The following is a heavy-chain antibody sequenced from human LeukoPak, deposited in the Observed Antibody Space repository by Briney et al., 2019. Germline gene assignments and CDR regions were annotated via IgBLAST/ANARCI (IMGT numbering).Heavy chain of an antibody. Sequence: KPSETLSLTCTVSGGSIRSSYYYWGWIRQPPGKGLEWIGSIYDSGSTYYNPSLKSRVTISVDTSKNQFSLKLSSVTAADTAVYYCARGPYRSYYFDYWGQGTLVTVSS. CDR1: GGSIRSSYYY. V-gene: IGHV4-39*01. J-gene: IGHJ4*02. CDR2: IYDSGST. CDR3: ARGPYRSYYFDY. D-gene: IGHD4-11*01.